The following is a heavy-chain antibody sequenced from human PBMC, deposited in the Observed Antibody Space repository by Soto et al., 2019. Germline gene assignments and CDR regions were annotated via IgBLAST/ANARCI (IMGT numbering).Heavy chain of an antibody. V-gene: IGHV3-33*01. Sequence: QVQLVESGGGVVQPGRSLRLSCAASGFTFSSYGMHWVRQAPGKGLESVSVTWYDGSNKYYADSVKGRFTISRDNSKNVLYLQMHSLRVEDTAVYYCAAFTFGGVDNWGPGTLVTVS. J-gene: IGHJ4*02. D-gene: IGHD3-16*01. CDR1: GFTFSSYG. CDR2: TWYDGSNK. CDR3: AAFTFGGVDN.